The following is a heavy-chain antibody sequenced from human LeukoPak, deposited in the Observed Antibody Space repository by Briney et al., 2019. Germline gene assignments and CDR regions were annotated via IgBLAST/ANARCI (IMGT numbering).Heavy chain of an antibody. V-gene: IGHV1-69*06. CDR1: GGTFSSYA. Sequence: VASVKVSCKASGGTFSSYAISWVRQATGQGLEWMGGIIPIFGTANYAQKFQGRVTITADKSTSTAYMELSSLRSEDTAVYYCAGGYGSARPGSRTYDYWGQGTLVTVSS. J-gene: IGHJ4*02. CDR3: AGGYGSARPGSRTYDY. CDR2: IIPIFGTA. D-gene: IGHD3-10*01.